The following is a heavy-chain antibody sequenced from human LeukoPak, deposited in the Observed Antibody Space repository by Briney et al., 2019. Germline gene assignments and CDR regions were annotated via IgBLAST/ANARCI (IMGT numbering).Heavy chain of an antibody. D-gene: IGHD4-17*01. CDR1: GGSFSRVGYF. Sequence: PSETLSLTCTVSGGSFSRVGYFWSWIRQPAGKGLEWIGRIYTNGDTNYNPSLKSRVTMSVHTSTNQFSLKLSSVTAADTAVYCCARERRDDYVSFDYWGQGTLVSVSS. CDR3: ARERRDDYVSFDY. CDR2: IYTNGDT. J-gene: IGHJ4*02. V-gene: IGHV4-61*02.